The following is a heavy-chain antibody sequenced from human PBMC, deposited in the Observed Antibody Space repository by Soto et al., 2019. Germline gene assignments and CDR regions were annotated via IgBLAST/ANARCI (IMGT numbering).Heavy chain of an antibody. CDR3: AREEGKYYYDSSGYYDA. CDR2: IYYSGST. V-gene: IGHV4-59*13. J-gene: IGHJ5*02. D-gene: IGHD3-22*01. CDR1: GGSISSYY. Sequence: SETLSLTCTVSGGSISSYYWSWIRQPPGKGLEWIGYIYYSGSTNYNPSLKSRVTISVDTSKNQFSLKLSSVTAADTAVYYCAREEGKYYYDSSGYYDAWGQGTLVTVYS.